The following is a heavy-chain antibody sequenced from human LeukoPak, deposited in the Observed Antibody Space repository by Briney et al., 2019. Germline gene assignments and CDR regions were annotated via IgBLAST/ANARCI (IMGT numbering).Heavy chain of an antibody. CDR2: ISYDGSNK. V-gene: IGHV3-30-3*01. Sequence: GGSLRLSCAASGFTFSSYAMHWVRQAPGKGLEWVAVISYDGSNKYYADSVKGRFTISRDNSKNTLYLQMNSLRAEDTAVYYCAKESIAAAGVVMGINWFDPWGQGTLVTVSS. CDR1: GFTFSSYA. D-gene: IGHD6-13*01. CDR3: AKESIAAAGVVMGINWFDP. J-gene: IGHJ5*02.